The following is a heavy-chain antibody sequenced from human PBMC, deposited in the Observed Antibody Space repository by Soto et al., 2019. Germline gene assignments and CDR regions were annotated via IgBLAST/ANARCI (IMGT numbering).Heavy chain of an antibody. CDR2: IYYSGST. CDR3: ARGGRSGYSSGWPLLYFDY. J-gene: IGHJ4*02. CDR1: GGSISSGGYY. D-gene: IGHD6-19*01. V-gene: IGHV4-31*03. Sequence: SETLSLTCTVSGGSISSGGYYWSWIRQHPGKGLEWIGYIYYSGSTYYNPSLKSRVTISVDTSKNQFSLKLSSVTAADTAVYYCARGGRSGYSSGWPLLYFDYWGQGTLVTSPQ.